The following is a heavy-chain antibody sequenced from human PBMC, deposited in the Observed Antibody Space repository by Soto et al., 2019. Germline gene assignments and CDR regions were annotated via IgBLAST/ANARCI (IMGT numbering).Heavy chain of an antibody. CDR3: ASDLPPVDY. CDR1: GYTFSSYV. CDR2: ISAYNGNT. Sequence: QVQLVQSGAEVKKPGASVKVSCKASGYTFSSYVISWVRQAPGQGLEWMGWISAYNGNTNYAQNLQGRVTMTTDTAGSTAYMQLRSLRSDDTAVYYCASDLPPVDYWGQGTLVTVSS. J-gene: IGHJ4*02. V-gene: IGHV1-18*01.